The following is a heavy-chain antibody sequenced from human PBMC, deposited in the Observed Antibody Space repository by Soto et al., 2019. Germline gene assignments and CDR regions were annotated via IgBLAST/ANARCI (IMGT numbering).Heavy chain of an antibody. D-gene: IGHD3-9*01. CDR2: LSGGGSTT. CDR1: GFTFSLSA. V-gene: IGHV3-23*01. J-gene: IGHJ4*02. Sequence: EVQLLESGGGFVQPGASLRLSCAASGFTFSLSAMSWVRQAPGRGLDWVSPLSGGGSTTDYADSVKGRFTISRDNSKNTVHLRMNSLRAEDTAVYYCAQGPEYDILTGCDYWGQGALVTVSS. CDR3: AQGPEYDILTGCDY.